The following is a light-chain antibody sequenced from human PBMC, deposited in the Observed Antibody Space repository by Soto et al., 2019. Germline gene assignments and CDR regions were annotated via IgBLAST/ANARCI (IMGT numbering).Light chain of an antibody. V-gene: IGLV1-44*01. Sequence: QSVLTQPPSASGTPGPRVTISCSGSSSNIGSNTVNWYQQLPGTAPKLLIYSNNQRPSGVPDRFSGSKSGTSASLAISGLQSEDEADYYCAAWDDSRNGDVFGTGTKLTVL. CDR1: SSNIGSNT. J-gene: IGLJ1*01. CDR2: SNN. CDR3: AAWDDSRNGDV.